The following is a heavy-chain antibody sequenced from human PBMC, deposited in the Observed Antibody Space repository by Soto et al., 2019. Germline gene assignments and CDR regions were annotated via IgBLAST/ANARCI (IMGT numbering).Heavy chain of an antibody. D-gene: IGHD3-22*01. V-gene: IGHV3-33*01. J-gene: IGHJ4*02. CDR1: GFTFSSYG. Sequence: GGSLRLSCAASGFTFSSYGMHWVRQAPGKGLEWVAVIWYDGSNKYYADSVKGRFTISRDNSKNTLYLQMNSLRAEDTAVYYCARDRNYYDSSGSSPPWYYFDYWGQGTLVTVSS. CDR3: ARDRNYYDSSGSSPPWYYFDY. CDR2: IWYDGSNK.